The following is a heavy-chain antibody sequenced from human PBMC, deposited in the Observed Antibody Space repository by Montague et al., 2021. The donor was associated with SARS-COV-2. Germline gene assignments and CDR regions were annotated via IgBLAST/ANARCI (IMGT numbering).Heavy chain of an antibody. CDR2: IDWDGDK. CDR3: ARGPSDTYYYNGMDV. J-gene: IGHJ6*02. V-gene: IGHV2-70*11. Sequence: VKPTQTLTLTCTFSGFSLSTSGMCMTWLRQPPGNALEWLARIDWDGDKYYNTSLKSRLTISKDTSKNLVVLTMTNMDPVDTATYYCARGPSDTYYYNGMDVWGRGTTVTVSS. CDR1: GFSLSTSGMC.